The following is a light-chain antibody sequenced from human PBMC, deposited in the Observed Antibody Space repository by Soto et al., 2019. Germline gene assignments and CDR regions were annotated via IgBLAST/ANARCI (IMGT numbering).Light chain of an antibody. CDR3: NSYAGSNIYV. J-gene: IGLJ1*01. CDR1: CSDVGGYNF. CDR2: EVN. V-gene: IGLV2-8*01. Sequence: QSALTQPPSASGSPGQSVTISCTGTCSDVGGYNFVSWYQHHPGKAPKLIIYEVNKRPSGVPNRFSGSKSGNTASLTVSGLQAEDEADYYCNSYAGSNIYVFGTGTKLTVL.